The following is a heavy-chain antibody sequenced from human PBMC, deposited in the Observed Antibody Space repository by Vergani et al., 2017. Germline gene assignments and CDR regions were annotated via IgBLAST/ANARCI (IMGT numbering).Heavy chain of an antibody. CDR3: ARLSYDTTPYLQGGYDC. Sequence: QVQLVESGGGVVQPGGSLRLSCAASGVSFSSFGMHWVRQAPGKGLEWVAFIRYDGSDKYYVDSVKGRFTISRDNSKNTLYLQVDSLRAEDTAVYYCARLSYDTTPYLQGGYDCWGQGTLVSVSS. D-gene: IGHD3-22*01. V-gene: IGHV3-30*02. CDR1: GVSFSSFG. CDR2: IRYDGSDK. J-gene: IGHJ4*02.